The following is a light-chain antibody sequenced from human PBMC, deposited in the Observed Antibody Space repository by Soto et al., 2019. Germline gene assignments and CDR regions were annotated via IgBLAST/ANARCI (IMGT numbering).Light chain of an antibody. J-gene: IGKJ1*01. Sequence: EIVLTQSPGTLSLSPGERGTLSCRASQSVSSQYLAWYQQKPCQAPRLLIYSAFSRATGIPHRFSGSGSGTDFPLTLSRLDAEDFAVYYCQYYGSSPWTFGQGTKVEIK. CDR3: QYYGSSPWT. V-gene: IGKV3-20*01. CDR1: QSVSSQY. CDR2: SAF.